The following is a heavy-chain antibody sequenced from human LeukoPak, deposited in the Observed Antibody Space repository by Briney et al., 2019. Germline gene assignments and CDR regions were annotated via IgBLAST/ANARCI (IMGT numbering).Heavy chain of an antibody. CDR3: AKISLAGDYFDY. Sequence: GESLKISCKGSGYSFTSYWIGWVRQMPGKGLGWMGIIYPGDSDTRYSPSFQGQVTIPADKSINTAYVQWRSLKAPDTAMYYCAKISLAGDYFDYWGQGTLVIVSS. D-gene: IGHD6-19*01. V-gene: IGHV5-51*01. J-gene: IGHJ4*02. CDR2: IYPGDSDT. CDR1: GYSFTSYW.